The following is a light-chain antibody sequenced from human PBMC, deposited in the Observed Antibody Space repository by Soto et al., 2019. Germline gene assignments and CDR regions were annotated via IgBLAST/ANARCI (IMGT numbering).Light chain of an antibody. CDR3: QQTYSSPQT. Sequence: EIQMTQTTSSLSASVADRVTITCRASQTVSIYLNWYRQKPGKAPELLIFAASDLQSGVPSRFSGSGSGTDFTLTISSLQPEDFATYYCQQTYSSPQTFGQGTMVDVK. J-gene: IGKJ1*01. V-gene: IGKV1-39*01. CDR2: AAS. CDR1: QTVSIY.